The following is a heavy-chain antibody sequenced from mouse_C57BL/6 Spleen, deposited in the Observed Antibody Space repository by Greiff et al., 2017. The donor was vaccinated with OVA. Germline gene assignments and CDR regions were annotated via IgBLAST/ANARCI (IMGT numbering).Heavy chain of an antibody. D-gene: IGHD1-1*01. V-gene: IGHV1-15*01. CDR2: IDPETGGT. CDR3: TSYYGSRAMDY. J-gene: IGHJ4*01. Sequence: QVQLKESGAELVRPGASVTLSCKASGYTFTDYEMHWVKQTPVHGLEWIGAIDPETGGTTYNQKFKGKAILTADKSSSTAYMELRSLTSEDSAVYYCTSYYGSRAMDYWGQGTSVTVSS. CDR1: GYTFTDYE.